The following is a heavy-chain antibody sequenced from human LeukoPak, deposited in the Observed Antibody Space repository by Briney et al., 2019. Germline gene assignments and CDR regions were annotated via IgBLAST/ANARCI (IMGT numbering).Heavy chain of an antibody. CDR1: GFTFSSHS. D-gene: IGHD5/OR15-5a*01. CDR2: VKEDGSEE. J-gene: IGHJ4*02. CDR3: ARLLHYERSVYRPVDC. V-gene: IGHV3-7*01. Sequence: GGSLRLSCAASGFTFSSHSMSWVRQAPGKGLEWVANVKEDGSEENYVDSVKGRFTISRDNAVKSLYLQMNGLRAEDTAVYFCARLLHYERSVYRPVDCWGQGTLVAASS.